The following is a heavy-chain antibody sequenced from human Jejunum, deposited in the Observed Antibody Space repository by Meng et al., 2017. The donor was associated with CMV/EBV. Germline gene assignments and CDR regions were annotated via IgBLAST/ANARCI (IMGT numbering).Heavy chain of an antibody. CDR1: GFTFSRYW. Sequence: YGFTFSRYWMKWVRQVPGKGLGVVANIKQDGRERYYVETVKGRFTISRNNAKNSLFLQMDGLRAEDTGVYYCARQKCGGDCDMDVWGQGTTVTVSS. CDR3: ARQKCGGDCDMDV. CDR2: IKQDGRER. V-gene: IGHV3-7*01. D-gene: IGHD2-21*01. J-gene: IGHJ6*02.